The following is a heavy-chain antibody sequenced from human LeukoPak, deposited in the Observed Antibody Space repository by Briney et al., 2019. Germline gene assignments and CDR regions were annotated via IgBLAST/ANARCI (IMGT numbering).Heavy chain of an antibody. V-gene: IGHV1-18*01. J-gene: IGHJ4*02. CDR1: GYTFTSYG. CDR2: ISAYNGNT. CDR3: ARECSIVGARRAFDY. Sequence: ASVKVSCKASGYTFTSYGISWVRQAPGQGLEWMGWISAYNGNTNYARKLQGRVTMTTDTSTSTAYMELSSLRSDDTAVYYCARECSIVGARRAFDYWGQGTLVTVSS. D-gene: IGHD1-26*01.